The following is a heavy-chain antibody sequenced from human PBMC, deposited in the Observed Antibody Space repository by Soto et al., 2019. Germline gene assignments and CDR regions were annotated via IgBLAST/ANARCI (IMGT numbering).Heavy chain of an antibody. CDR1: GFTFSSYA. D-gene: IGHD3-10*01. CDR2: ISNTGGST. Sequence: EVQLLESGGGLVQPGGSLRLSCAASGFTFSSYAMSWVRQAPGKGLEWLSVISNTGGSTYYADSVKGRFTISRDNSKNTLMLRLSGVGAEETDVDYCAKGASGSGRCDSADDYWGQGTLVTVSS. J-gene: IGHJ4*02. CDR3: AKGASGSGRCDSADDY. V-gene: IGHV3-23*01.